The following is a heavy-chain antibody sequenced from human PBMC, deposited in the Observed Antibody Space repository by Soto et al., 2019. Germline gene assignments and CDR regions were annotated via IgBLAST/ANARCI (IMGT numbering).Heavy chain of an antibody. J-gene: IGHJ4*02. CDR2: IIPIFGTA. D-gene: IGHD2-15*01. V-gene: IGHV1-69*13. CDR3: TLGYCSGGSCPAGDY. CDR1: GGTFSSYA. Sequence: SVKVSCKASGGTFSSYAISWVRQAPGQGLEWMGGIIPIFGTANYAQKFQGRVTITADESTSTAYMELSSLRSEDTAVYYCTLGYCSGGSCPAGDYWGQGTLVTVSS.